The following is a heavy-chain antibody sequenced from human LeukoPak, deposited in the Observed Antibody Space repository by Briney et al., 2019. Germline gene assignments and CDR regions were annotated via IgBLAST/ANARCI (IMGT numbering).Heavy chain of an antibody. V-gene: IGHV1-2*02. Sequence: GASVKVSCKASGYTFTGYYMHWVRQAPGQGLEWMGWINPNSGGTNYAQKFQGRVTMTRDTSISTAYMELSRLRSDDTAVYYCARDNWNDDGVNWFDPWGQGTLVTVSS. D-gene: IGHD1-1*01. CDR3: ARDNWNDDGVNWFDP. CDR2: INPNSGGT. J-gene: IGHJ5*02. CDR1: GYTFTGYY.